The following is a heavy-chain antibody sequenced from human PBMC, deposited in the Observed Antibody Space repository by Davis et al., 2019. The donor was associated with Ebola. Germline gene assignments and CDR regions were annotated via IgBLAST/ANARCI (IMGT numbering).Heavy chain of an antibody. D-gene: IGHD4-17*01. CDR2: ISYDGSNK. CDR1: GFTFSSYA. Sequence: PGGSLRLSCAASGFTFSSYAMHWVRQAPGKGLEWVAVISYDGSNKYYADSVKGRFTISRDNSKNTLYLQMNSLRAEDTAVYYCAKGYGPFDYWGQGTLVTVSS. J-gene: IGHJ4*02. CDR3: AKGYGPFDY. V-gene: IGHV3-30-3*01.